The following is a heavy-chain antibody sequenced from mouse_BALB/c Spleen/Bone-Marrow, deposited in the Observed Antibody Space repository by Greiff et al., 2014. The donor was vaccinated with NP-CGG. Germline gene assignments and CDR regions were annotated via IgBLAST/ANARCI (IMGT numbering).Heavy chain of an antibody. J-gene: IGHJ3*01. V-gene: IGHV14-3*02. CDR2: IDPANGNT. D-gene: IGHD1-1*01. CDR3: AIYYYGSSGFAY. CDR1: GFNIKDTY. Sequence: VQLKQSGAELVKPGASVKLSCTASGFNIKDTYMHWVKQRPEQGLEWIGRIDPANGNTKYDPKFQGKATITADTSPNTAYLQLSSLTSEDTAVYYCAIYYYGSSGFAYWGQGTLVTVSA.